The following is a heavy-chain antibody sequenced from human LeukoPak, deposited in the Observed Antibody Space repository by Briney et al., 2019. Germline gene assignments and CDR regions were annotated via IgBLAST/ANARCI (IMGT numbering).Heavy chain of an antibody. CDR3: ARVYGGSGYYYYYMDV. J-gene: IGHJ6*03. CDR1: GFTFSSYS. CDR2: ISSSNSYI. V-gene: IGHV3-21*01. Sequence: GGSLRLSCAASGFTFSSYSMNWVRQAPGKGLEWVSSISSSNSYIYYADSVKGRFTISRDNAKNSLYLQMNSLRAEDTAIYYCARVYGGSGYYYYYMDVWGKGTTVTVSS. D-gene: IGHD5-12*01.